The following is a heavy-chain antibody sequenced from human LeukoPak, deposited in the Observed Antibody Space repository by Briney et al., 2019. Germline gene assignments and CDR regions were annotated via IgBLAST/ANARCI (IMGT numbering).Heavy chain of an antibody. D-gene: IGHD3-10*01. V-gene: IGHV3-23*01. Sequence: GGSLRLSCAASGFTFSSYAMSWVRQAPGKGLEWVSTISVSGGNTYYADSVKGRFTISRNNSKNTLYLQMNSLRAEDTAVYYCARGQLITMVRGVITYCPDYWGQGTLVTVSS. CDR2: ISVSGGNT. CDR1: GFTFSSYA. CDR3: ARGQLITMVRGVITYCPDY. J-gene: IGHJ4*02.